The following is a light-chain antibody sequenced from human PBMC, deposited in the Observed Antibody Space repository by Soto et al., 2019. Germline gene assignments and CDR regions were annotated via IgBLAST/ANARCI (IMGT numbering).Light chain of an antibody. CDR2: AAS. CDR3: QQYRSWPRT. V-gene: IGKV3-15*01. CDR1: QSVSSD. J-gene: IGKJ1*01. Sequence: EIVMTQSPATLSVSPGERATVSCRASQSVSSDLAWYQQKPGQTPKLLIYAASTRASGIPARFSGSGSGTEFTLTISSLQSEDFAVYYCQQYRSWPRTFGQGTKVEI.